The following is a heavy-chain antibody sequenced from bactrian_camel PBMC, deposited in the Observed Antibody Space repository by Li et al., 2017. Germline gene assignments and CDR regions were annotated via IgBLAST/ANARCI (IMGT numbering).Heavy chain of an antibody. Sequence: QLVESGGGSVQPGGSLRLSCAASGFTFNERVMYWLRQAPGKEREAVAVINSLPSTSYRDSVKGRFTISQGNAKSTVYLQMNDLKPEDTAMYYCAADFTLCGLRFVSADYGYWGQGTQVTVS. CDR2: INSLPST. V-gene: IGHV3S53*01. CDR3: AADFTLCGLRFVSADYGY. CDR1: GFTFNERV. J-gene: IGHJ6*01. D-gene: IGHD1*01.